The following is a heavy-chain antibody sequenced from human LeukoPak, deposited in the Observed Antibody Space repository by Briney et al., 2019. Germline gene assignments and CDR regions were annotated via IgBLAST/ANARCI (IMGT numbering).Heavy chain of an antibody. J-gene: IGHJ4*02. CDR3: AKDRAGIVGATSCDY. CDR2: ISGSGGST. CDR1: GFTFSSYG. D-gene: IGHD1-26*01. V-gene: IGHV3-23*01. Sequence: QPGGSLRLSCAASGFTFSSYGMSWVRQAPGKGLEWVSAISGSGGSTYYADSVKGRFTISRDNSKNTLYLQMNSLRAEDTAVYYCAKDRAGIVGATSCDYWGQGTLVTVSS.